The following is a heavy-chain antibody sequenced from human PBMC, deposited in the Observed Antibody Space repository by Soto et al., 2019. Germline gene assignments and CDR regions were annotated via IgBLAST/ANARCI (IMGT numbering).Heavy chain of an antibody. CDR2: ISSSSSTI. CDR1: GFTFSNYG. Sequence: GGSLRLSCVASGFTFSNYGMNWVRQAPGKGLEWFSYISSSSSTIYYADSVKGRFTSSRDNAKNSLYLQMNSLRAEDTAVYYCARVYAGAWPYSDYWGQGTLVTVSS. CDR3: ARVYAGAWPYSDY. D-gene: IGHD2-8*01. J-gene: IGHJ4*02. V-gene: IGHV3-48*01.